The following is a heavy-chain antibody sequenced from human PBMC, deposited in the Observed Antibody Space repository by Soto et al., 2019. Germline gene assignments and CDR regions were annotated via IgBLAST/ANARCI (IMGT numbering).Heavy chain of an antibody. D-gene: IGHD2-15*01. CDR2: ISYDGSNS. V-gene: IGHV3-30*04. J-gene: IGHJ6*02. CDR3: AGGDNYYALGV. Sequence: QLQLVESGGGVVQPGRSLRLSCAASASTFSSNIMHWVRQAPGKGLEWVAFISYDGSNSNYADFVEGRFTISRDNPKNMLYLQLSSLRPDDTAVYYCAGGDNYYALGVWGQGTTVTVSS. CDR1: ASTFSSNI.